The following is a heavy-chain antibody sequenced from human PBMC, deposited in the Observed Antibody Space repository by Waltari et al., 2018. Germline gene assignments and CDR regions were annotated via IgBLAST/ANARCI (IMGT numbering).Heavy chain of an antibody. CDR3: AENDWNRYYFDY. J-gene: IGHJ4*02. V-gene: IGHV3-23*04. Sequence: EVQLVESGGGVQPPGGSLRLSCAASGLTFSSSAMGWVRQAPGKGLEWVSTMSASGGSSYYADSVKGRFTISRDNSKNTLYLQMNSLRAEDTALYYCAENDWNRYYFDYWGQGTLVTVSS. D-gene: IGHD1-1*01. CDR2: MSASGGSS. CDR1: GLTFSSSA.